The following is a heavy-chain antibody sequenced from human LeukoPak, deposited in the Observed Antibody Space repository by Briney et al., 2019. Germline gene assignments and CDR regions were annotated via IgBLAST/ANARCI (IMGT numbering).Heavy chain of an antibody. D-gene: IGHD6-13*01. J-gene: IGHJ1*01. CDR2: ISGSGGST. CDR1: GCTFSNQA. CDR3: AKDPAAAGTAAYFQH. V-gene: IGHV3-23*01. Sequence: GGSLTLSCAASGCTFSNQAMNWVRQAPGKGLEGVSVISGSGGSTYYADSVKGRFTFSRANSKNTLYLQMNSLRAEDTAVYYCAKDPAAAGTAAYFQHWGQGTLVTVSS.